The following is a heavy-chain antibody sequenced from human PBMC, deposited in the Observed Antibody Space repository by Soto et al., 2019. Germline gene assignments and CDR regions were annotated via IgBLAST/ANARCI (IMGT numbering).Heavy chain of an antibody. D-gene: IGHD6-13*01. CDR1: GFTFSSYS. CDR3: ARDRISAAGIYYYGTDV. V-gene: IGHV3-21*01. Sequence: EVQLVESEGCLVKPGGSLSVACAASGFTFSSYSMSWVRQAPGKGLEWVSSISSSSSYIYYADSVKGRFTIPRDNAKNSLYLQMNSLRAEDTAVYYCARDRISAAGIYYYGTDVWGQGTTVTVSS. CDR2: ISSSSSYI. J-gene: IGHJ6*02.